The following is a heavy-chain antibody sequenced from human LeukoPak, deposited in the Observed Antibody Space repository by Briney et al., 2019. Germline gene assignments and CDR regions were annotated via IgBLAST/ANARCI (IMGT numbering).Heavy chain of an antibody. V-gene: IGHV3-13*04. Sequence: KAGGSLRLSCAASGFTFSNYDMHWVRQVAGKGLEWVSGIGSAGDTYYPGSVKGRFTISRENAKNSLYLQINSLRAGDTAVYYCARALPFYGFDYWGQGTLVTVSS. CDR1: GFTFSNYD. CDR3: ARALPFYGFDY. J-gene: IGHJ4*02. D-gene: IGHD3-16*01. CDR2: IGSAGDT.